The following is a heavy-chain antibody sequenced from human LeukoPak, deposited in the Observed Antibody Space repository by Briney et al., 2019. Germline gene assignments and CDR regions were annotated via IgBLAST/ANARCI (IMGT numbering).Heavy chain of an antibody. D-gene: IGHD3-10*01. V-gene: IGHV4-4*07. CDR1: VGSISSYY. Sequence: SETLSLTCTVSVGSISSYYWSWIRQPAGKGLEWLGRIYTSGSTNYNPSLKSRVTLSVDTFKNQFSLKLSSVTAADTAVYCCARRPYYGSGSVIGNWFDPWGQGTLVTVSS. CDR2: IYTSGST. CDR3: ARRPYYGSGSVIGNWFDP. J-gene: IGHJ5*02.